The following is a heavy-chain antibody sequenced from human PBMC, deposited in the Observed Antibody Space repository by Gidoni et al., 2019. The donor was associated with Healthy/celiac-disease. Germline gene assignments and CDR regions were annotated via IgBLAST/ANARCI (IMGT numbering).Heavy chain of an antibody. CDR3: ARDEGGNYYDSSGYYRTDAFDI. CDR1: GGTFSSYA. V-gene: IGHV1-69*06. D-gene: IGHD3-22*01. J-gene: IGHJ3*02. Sequence: QVQLVQSGAEVKKPGSSVKVSCKASGGTFSSYAISLVRQAPGQGLEWMGGIIPIFGTANYAQKFQGRVTITADKSTSTAYMELSSLRSEDTAVYYCARDEGGNYYDSSGYYRTDAFDIWGQGTMVTVSS. CDR2: IIPIFGTA.